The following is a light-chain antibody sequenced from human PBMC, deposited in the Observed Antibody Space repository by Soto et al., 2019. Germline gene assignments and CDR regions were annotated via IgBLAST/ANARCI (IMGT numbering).Light chain of an antibody. Sequence: EIVLTQSPATLSLSPGERATLSCRASQSVSSYLAWYQQKPGQAPGLLIYDASNRATGIPARFSGSGSGTDFTLTIRSLEPEDFAVYYCQQRSNWLTFGGGTKVEIK. CDR1: QSVSSY. J-gene: IGKJ4*01. V-gene: IGKV3-11*01. CDR3: QQRSNWLT. CDR2: DAS.